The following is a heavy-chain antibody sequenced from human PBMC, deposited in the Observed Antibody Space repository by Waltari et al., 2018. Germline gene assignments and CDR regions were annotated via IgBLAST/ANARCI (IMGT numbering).Heavy chain of an antibody. Sequence: QVQLVQSGAEVKKPGSSVKVSCRASGGTFSSYAISWVRQAPGQGLEWMGGIIPILGIANYAQKFQGRVTITADESTSTAYMELSSLRSEDTAVYYCARDNQKDSGATIEWGQGTLVTVSS. V-gene: IGHV1-69*04. J-gene: IGHJ4*02. D-gene: IGHD5-12*01. CDR1: GGTFSSYA. CDR2: IIPILGIA. CDR3: ARDNQKDSGATIE.